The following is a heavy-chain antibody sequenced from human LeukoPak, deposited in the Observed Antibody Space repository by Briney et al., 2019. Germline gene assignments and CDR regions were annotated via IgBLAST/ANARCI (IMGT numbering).Heavy chain of an antibody. V-gene: IGHV3-21*01. CDR1: GFTFSSYS. CDR2: ISSSSSYI. D-gene: IGHD2-2*01. J-gene: IGHJ4*02. Sequence: PGGSLRLSCAASGFTFSSYSMNWVRQAPGKGLKWVSSISSSSSYIYYADSVKGRFTISRDNAKNSLHLQMNSLRAEDTAVYYCARDVIVVVPAVDGEGWYFDYWGQGTLVTVSS. CDR3: ARDVIVVVPAVDGEGWYFDY.